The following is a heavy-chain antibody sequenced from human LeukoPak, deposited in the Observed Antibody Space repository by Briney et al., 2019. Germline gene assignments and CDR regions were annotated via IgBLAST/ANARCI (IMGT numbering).Heavy chain of an antibody. D-gene: IGHD3-9*01. J-gene: IGHJ4*02. CDR1: GGSISSSNW. Sequence: SGTLSLTCAVSGGSISSSNWWSLVRPPPGKGLEWIGEIYHSGSTNYNPSLKSRVTISVDKSKNQFSLKLSSVSAAETAVYYCARLIYDILTGRVYYFDYWGQGTLVTVSS. V-gene: IGHV4-4*02. CDR3: ARLIYDILTGRVYYFDY. CDR2: IYHSGST.